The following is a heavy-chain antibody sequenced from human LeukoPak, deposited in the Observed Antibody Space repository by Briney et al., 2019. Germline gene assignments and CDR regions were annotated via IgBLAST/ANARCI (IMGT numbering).Heavy chain of an antibody. CDR2: MNPNSGNT. CDR1: GYTFTSYD. Sequence: ASVKVSCKASGYTFTSYDINWVRQATGQGLEWMGWMNPNSGNTGYAQKLQGRVTMTTDTSTSTAYMELRSLRSDDTAVYYCARGGYDSSGPSWAPLYYGMDVWGQGTTVTVSS. CDR3: ARGGYDSSGPSWAPLYYGMDV. V-gene: IGHV1-8*01. J-gene: IGHJ6*02. D-gene: IGHD3-22*01.